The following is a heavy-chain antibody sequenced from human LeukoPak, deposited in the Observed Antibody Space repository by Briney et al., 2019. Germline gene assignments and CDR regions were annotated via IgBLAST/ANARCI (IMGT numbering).Heavy chain of an antibody. CDR2: IYTSGST. J-gene: IGHJ6*03. D-gene: IGHD2-2*01. CDR3: ARDRRLGYCSSTSCYAVIFPDYYYFYMDV. V-gene: IGHV4-4*07. CDR1: GGSISSYY. Sequence: SETLSLTCTVSGGSISSYYWSWIRQPAGKGLEWIGRIYTSGSTNYNPSLKSRVTMSVDTSKNQFSLKLSSVTAADTAVYYCARDRRLGYCSSTSCYAVIFPDYYYFYMDVWVKGTTDTVSS.